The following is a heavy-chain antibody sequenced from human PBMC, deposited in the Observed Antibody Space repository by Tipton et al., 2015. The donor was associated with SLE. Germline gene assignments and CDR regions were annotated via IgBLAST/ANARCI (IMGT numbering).Heavy chain of an antibody. V-gene: IGHV1-18*01. CDR3: ARDSYDFWSGPTRFDY. J-gene: IGHJ4*02. D-gene: IGHD3-3*01. CDR1: GYTFSTYG. Sequence: QSGAEVKKPGASVKVSCKTSGYTFSTYGISWVRQAPGQGLEWMGWISPYNGNTNYGQKLQGRVTMTTETSTTTAYMELRSLRSDDTAVYYCARDSYDFWSGPTRFDYWGQGTLVTVSS. CDR2: ISPYNGNT.